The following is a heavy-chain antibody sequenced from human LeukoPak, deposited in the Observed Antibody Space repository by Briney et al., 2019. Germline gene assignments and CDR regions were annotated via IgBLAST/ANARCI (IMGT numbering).Heavy chain of an antibody. CDR2: ISASGSTT. CDR3: AKCGSYSTSNWFDP. D-gene: IGHD1-26*01. Sequence: GGSLRLSCAASGFTFSAYAMSWVRQAPGQGLEWVSLISASGSTTNYADTVKGRFTITRDNSKNTPYLQLNDLRSEDTAIYYCAKCGSYSTSNWFDPWGQGALVTVPS. V-gene: IGHV3-23*01. CDR1: GFTFSAYA. J-gene: IGHJ5*02.